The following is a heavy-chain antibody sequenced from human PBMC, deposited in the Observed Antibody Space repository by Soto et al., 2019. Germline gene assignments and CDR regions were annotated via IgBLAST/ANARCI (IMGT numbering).Heavy chain of an antibody. D-gene: IGHD6-25*01. CDR1: GFTFNNYA. CDR3: ARSTPHSSGTNYYSYGMDV. CDR2: ISYDGGNE. J-gene: IGHJ6*02. V-gene: IGHV3-30-3*01. Sequence: GGSLRLSCAASGFTFNNYAMHWVRQAPGKGLEWVALISYDGGNEYYADSVKGGFTISRDNSRDTLYLQMNSLRPEDTAVFHWARSTPHSSGTNYYSYGMDVWGQGTTVTVSS.